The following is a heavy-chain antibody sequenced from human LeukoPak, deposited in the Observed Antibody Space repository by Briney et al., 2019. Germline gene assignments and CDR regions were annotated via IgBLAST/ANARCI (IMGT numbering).Heavy chain of an antibody. J-gene: IGHJ6*02. CDR2: ISDSAVGT. V-gene: IGHV3-23*01. Sequence: GGSLRLSCATSGFTFSNYAMSWVRQAPGKGLEWVSIISDSAVGTYYTDSVKGRFTISRDNAKNSLYLQMNSLRAEDTAVYYCARESVGAIKMDVWGQGTTVTVSS. CDR3: ARESVGAIKMDV. D-gene: IGHD1-26*01. CDR1: GFTFSNYA.